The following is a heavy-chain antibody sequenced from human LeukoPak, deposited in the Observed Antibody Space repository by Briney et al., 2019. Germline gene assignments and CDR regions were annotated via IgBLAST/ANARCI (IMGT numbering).Heavy chain of an antibody. CDR2: ISGSGGST. Sequence: GSLRLSCATSGFTFSGYWMHWVRQGPEKGLELVSAISGSGGSTYYADSVKGRFTISRDNSKNTLYLQMNSLRAEDTAVYYCAKTGDILTGYYIDYWGQGTLVTVSS. J-gene: IGHJ4*02. CDR3: AKTGDILTGYYIDY. D-gene: IGHD3-9*01. CDR1: GFTFSGYW. V-gene: IGHV3-23*01.